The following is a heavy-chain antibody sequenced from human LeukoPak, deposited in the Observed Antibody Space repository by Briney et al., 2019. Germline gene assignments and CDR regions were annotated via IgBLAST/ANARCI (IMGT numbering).Heavy chain of an antibody. CDR3: ARDTSGSYRLDY. Sequence: SETLSLTCAVYGGSFSGYYWSWIRQPPGKGLEWIGEINHSGSTNYNPSLKSRVTISVDTSKNQFSLKLSSVTAADTAVYYCARDTSGSYRLDYWGQGTLVTVSS. V-gene: IGHV4-34*01. J-gene: IGHJ4*02. D-gene: IGHD1-26*01. CDR1: GGSFSGYY. CDR2: INHSGST.